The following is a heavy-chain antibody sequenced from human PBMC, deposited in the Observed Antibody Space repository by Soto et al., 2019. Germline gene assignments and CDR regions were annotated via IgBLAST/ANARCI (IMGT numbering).Heavy chain of an antibody. CDR3: ARGDFDTTANFYAGWFDP. D-gene: IGHD2-21*02. J-gene: IGHJ5*02. CDR2: LNPKSGDT. CDR1: GYTFTGYY. Sequence: QVQLVQSGTEVKKAGASVKVTCKASGYTFTGYYIHWLRQAPGQGLEWLGGLNPKSGDTKYAQKFQGRVTMTNDTSISTAYMELSRLGSDDTAVYYCARGDFDTTANFYAGWFDPWGQGTLVTVSS. V-gene: IGHV1-2*02.